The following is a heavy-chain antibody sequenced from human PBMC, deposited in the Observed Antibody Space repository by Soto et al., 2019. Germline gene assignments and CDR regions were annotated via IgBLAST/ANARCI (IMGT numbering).Heavy chain of an antibody. V-gene: IGHV4-31*03. CDR3: ARASSSSSAADY. D-gene: IGHD6-6*01. CDR2: IYDSESA. J-gene: IGHJ4*02. Sequence: QVQLQESGPGLVKPSRTLSLTCNVSGESISSGGYYWSWIRHHPRKGLEWIGYIYDSESAYYNPSLKRRVTISMDTSKNHFAMRLSSVTDADTAVYYCARASSSSSAADYWGQGTLVTVSS. CDR1: GESISSGGYY.